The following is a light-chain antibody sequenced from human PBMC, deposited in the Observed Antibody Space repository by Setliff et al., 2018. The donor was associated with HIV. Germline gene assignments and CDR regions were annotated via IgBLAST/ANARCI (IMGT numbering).Light chain of an antibody. Sequence: QSALAQPASVSRTPGQSITISCTGTSSDVGGYNYVSWYQLFPARTHILIIYDVRNRPRVVSSCFSGSKSGNPASLTISGLRAEDEAYYYCSSYRSGNIRVFVGVTKFTVL. J-gene: IGLJ1*01. CDR2: DVR. V-gene: IGLV2-14*03. CDR1: SSDVGGYNY. CDR3: SSYRSGNIRV.